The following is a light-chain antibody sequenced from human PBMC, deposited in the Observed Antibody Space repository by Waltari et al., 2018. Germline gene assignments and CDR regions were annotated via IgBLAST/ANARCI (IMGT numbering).Light chain of an antibody. J-gene: IGLJ2*01. CDR1: SSDVGYSNL. CDR3: SSYAGSSKGV. CDR2: AVS. V-gene: IGLV2-23*02. Sequence: QSALTQPASVSGSPGQSLTNSCTGTSSDVGYSNLVSWYQQHPGKAPKLMIYAVSKRPSGVSDRFSGSKSGDMASLTISGLQPEDEAEYFCSSYAGSSKGVFGGGTKVTVL.